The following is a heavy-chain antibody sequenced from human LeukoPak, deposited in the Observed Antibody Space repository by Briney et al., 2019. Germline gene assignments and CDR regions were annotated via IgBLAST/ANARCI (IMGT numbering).Heavy chain of an antibody. Sequence: GGSLRLSCAASGFTFSSYAMSWVRQAPGKGLEWVSAISDSGGSTYYADSVKGRFTISRDNSKNTVFLQMNSLRAEDTGVYYCARDQGPKVVIISRFDYWGQGTLVTVSS. CDR3: ARDQGPKVVIISRFDY. CDR2: ISDSGGST. J-gene: IGHJ4*02. D-gene: IGHD3-22*01. CDR1: GFTFSSYA. V-gene: IGHV3-23*01.